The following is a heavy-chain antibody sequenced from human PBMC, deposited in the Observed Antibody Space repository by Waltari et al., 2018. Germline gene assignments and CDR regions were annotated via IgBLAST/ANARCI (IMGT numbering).Heavy chain of an antibody. CDR3: ARHTYSSSPDY. CDR1: GGSNSGNNYY. V-gene: IGHV4-39*01. J-gene: IGHJ4*02. D-gene: IGHD6-13*01. CDR2: FYYSGST. Sequence: QLQLQESGPGLVKPSETLSLTCTVSGGSNSGNNYYWGWIRQPPGKGLEWIGSFYYSGSTYYNPSRKSRVTISVDTSKNQFSLKLSSVTAADTAVYYCARHTYSSSPDYWGQGTLVTVSS.